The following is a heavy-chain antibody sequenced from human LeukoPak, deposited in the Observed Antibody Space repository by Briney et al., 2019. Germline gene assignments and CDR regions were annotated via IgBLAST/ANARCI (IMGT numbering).Heavy chain of an antibody. CDR1: GGSLSNGNYY. CDR2: IHYSGNP. Sequence: SETLSLTCTVSGGSLSNGNYYWAWIRQPPGKGLESIGKIHYSGNPYYNPSLKSRVTISVDASRNQVSLKLNAVTAGDTAVYYCASGYSTTLDFWGQGTLVTVSS. J-gene: IGHJ4*02. D-gene: IGHD6-13*01. V-gene: IGHV4-39*01. CDR3: ASGYSTTLDF.